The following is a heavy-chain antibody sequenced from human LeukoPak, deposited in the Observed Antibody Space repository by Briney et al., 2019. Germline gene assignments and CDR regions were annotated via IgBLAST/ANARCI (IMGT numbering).Heavy chain of an antibody. D-gene: IGHD2-2*01. J-gene: IGHJ6*03. CDR3: ARDHFLFGCSSTSCYYSYYMDV. V-gene: IGHV4-61*02. CDR2: ISSSGST. Sequence: SETLSLTCTVSGDSISSGDYYWSWIRQPAGKGLEWIGRISSSGSTNYNPSLKSRVTMSVDTSKNQFSLKLSSVTAADTAVYYCARDHFLFGCSSTSCYYSYYMDVWGKGTTVTISS. CDR1: GDSISSGDYY.